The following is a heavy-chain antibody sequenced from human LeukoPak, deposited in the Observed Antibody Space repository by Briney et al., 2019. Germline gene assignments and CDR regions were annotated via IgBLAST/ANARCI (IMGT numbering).Heavy chain of an antibody. V-gene: IGHV4-59*12. Sequence: SETLSLTCTVSGGSISSYYWSWIRQPPGKGLEWIGYIYYSGSTNYNPSLKSRVTISVDTSKNQFSLKLSSVTAADTAVYYCARPNGYSSGWSAFDIWGQGTMVTVSS. D-gene: IGHD6-19*01. J-gene: IGHJ3*02. CDR3: ARPNGYSSGWSAFDI. CDR1: GGSISSYY. CDR2: IYYSGST.